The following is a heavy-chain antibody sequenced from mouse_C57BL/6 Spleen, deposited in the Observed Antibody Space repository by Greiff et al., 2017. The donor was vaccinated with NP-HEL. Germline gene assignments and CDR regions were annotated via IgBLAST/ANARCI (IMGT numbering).Heavy chain of an antibody. CDR1: GYAFSSSW. D-gene: IGHD2-3*01. CDR3: ARNGYYALDY. Sequence: QVQLKESGPELVKPGASVKISCKASGYAFSSSWMNWVKQRPGKGLEWIGRIYPGDGDTNYNGKFKGKATLTADKSSSTAYMQLSSLTSEDSAVYFCARNGYYALDYWGQGTTLTVSS. J-gene: IGHJ2*01. CDR2: IYPGDGDT. V-gene: IGHV1-82*01.